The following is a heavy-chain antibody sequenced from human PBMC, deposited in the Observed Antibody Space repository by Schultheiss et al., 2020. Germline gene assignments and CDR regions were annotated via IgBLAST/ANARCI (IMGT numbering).Heavy chain of an antibody. CDR1: GGSISSSSYY. CDR3: ARGSPLPGIAGAGVY. D-gene: IGHD6-13*01. CDR2: IYYRGST. J-gene: IGHJ4*02. V-gene: IGHV4-61*05. Sequence: SHTLSLTCTVSGGSISSSSYYWGWIRQPPGKGLEWIGYIYYRGSTDSNPSLKSRVTISVDSSKNQISLRLSSVTAADTAVYYCARGSPLPGIAGAGVYWGQGTLVTVSS.